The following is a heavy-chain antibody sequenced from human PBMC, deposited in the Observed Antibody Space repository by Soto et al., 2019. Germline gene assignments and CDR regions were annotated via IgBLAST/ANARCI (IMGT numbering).Heavy chain of an antibody. J-gene: IGHJ4*02. CDR3: ARDRGYSTFDY. D-gene: IGHD6-13*01. Sequence: HPGGSLRLSCTASGFTFSTYWMSCVRQAPGKGLEWVANLDQHADERNYVDSVRGRFTISRDNVKNSVDLQMNSLRAEDTAVYYCARDRGYSTFDYWGQGILVTVSS. CDR1: GFTFSTYW. V-gene: IGHV3-7*01. CDR2: LDQHADER.